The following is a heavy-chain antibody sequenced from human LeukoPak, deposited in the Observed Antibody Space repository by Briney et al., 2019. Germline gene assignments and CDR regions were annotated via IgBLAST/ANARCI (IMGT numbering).Heavy chain of an antibody. CDR2: ISSSSSTI. CDR1: GFTFSSYS. V-gene: IGHV3-48*01. Sequence: GGSLRLSCAASGFTFSSYSMNWVRQAPGKWLEWVSYISSSSSTIYYADSVKGRFTISRDNAKNSLYLQMNRLRAEDTAVYYCAREGPYYYYYMDVWGKGTTVTISS. CDR3: AREGPYYYYYMDV. J-gene: IGHJ6*03.